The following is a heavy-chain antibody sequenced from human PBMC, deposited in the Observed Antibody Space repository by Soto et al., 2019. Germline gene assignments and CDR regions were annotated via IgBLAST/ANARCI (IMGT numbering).Heavy chain of an antibody. D-gene: IGHD5-18*01. Sequence: ASVKVSCKASGYTFTGYYMHWVRQAPGQGLEWMGWINPNSGGTNYAQKFQGRVTMTRDTSISTAYMELSRLRSDDTAVYYCARELTVDTAMVGHWGQGTLVTVSS. V-gene: IGHV1-2*02. CDR3: ARELTVDTAMVGH. CDR2: INPNSGGT. J-gene: IGHJ4*02. CDR1: GYTFTGYY.